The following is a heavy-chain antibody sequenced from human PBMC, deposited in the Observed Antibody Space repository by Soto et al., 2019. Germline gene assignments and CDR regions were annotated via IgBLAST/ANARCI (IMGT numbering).Heavy chain of an antibody. Sequence: PGGSLRLSCAASGFTFSSYAMHWVRQAPGKGLEWVAVISYDGSNKYYADTVKGRFTISRDNSKNKLYLQMNSMRAEDTAVYYCSREDSSSWKQWLDGRYYYGMDVWVQGTTVTVSS. CDR2: ISYDGSNK. D-gene: IGHD6-13*01. V-gene: IGHV3-30-3*01. J-gene: IGHJ6*02. CDR1: GFTFSSYA. CDR3: SREDSSSWKQWLDGRYYYGMDV.